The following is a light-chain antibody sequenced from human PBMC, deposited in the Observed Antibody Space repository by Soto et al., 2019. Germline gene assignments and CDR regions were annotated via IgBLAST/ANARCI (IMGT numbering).Light chain of an antibody. CDR2: DVS. CDR1: SSDVTTYNY. CDR3: SSYTTSSTVX. V-gene: IGLV2-14*01. J-gene: IGLJ2*01. Sequence: QSALTQPASVSGSPGQSIAISCTGTSSDVTTYNYVSWYQQHPGKAPKLIIYDVSNRPSGVSNRFSGSKSGNTASLTISGLQADDEADYYCSSYTTSSTVXFGGGTKLTVL.